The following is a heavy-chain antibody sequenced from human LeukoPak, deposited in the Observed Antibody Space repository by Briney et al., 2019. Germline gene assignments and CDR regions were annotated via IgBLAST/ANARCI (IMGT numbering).Heavy chain of an antibody. Sequence: AGGSLRLSCAASGFTVNTNHMHWVRQAPGRGLEWVSTFYNGGSIYYLDSVKGRFTISRDSFKNTLYLQMNSLRVEDTAFYYCATSVVGLSYDEHFQHWGQGTLVTVSS. CDR3: ATSVVGLSYDEHFQH. D-gene: IGHD2-15*01. V-gene: IGHV3-53*01. CDR1: GFTVNTNH. CDR2: FYNGGSI. J-gene: IGHJ1*01.